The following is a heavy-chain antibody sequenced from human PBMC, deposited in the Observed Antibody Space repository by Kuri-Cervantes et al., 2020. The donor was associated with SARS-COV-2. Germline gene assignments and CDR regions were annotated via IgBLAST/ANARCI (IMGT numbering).Heavy chain of an antibody. J-gene: IGHJ4*02. D-gene: IGHD5-24*01. CDR1: GYTFTGYY. Sequence: GGSLRLSCKASGYTFTGYYMHWVRQAPGQGLEWMGGIIPIFGTANYAQKFQGRVTITADESTSTAYMELSSLRPEDTAVYYCARGGEMATIMHRLDYWGRGTLVTVSS. CDR3: ARGGEMATIMHRLDY. V-gene: IGHV1-69*01. CDR2: IIPIFGTA.